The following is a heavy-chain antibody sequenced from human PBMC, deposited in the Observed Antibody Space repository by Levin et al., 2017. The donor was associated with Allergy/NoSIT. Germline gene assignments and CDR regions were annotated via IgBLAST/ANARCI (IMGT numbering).Heavy chain of an antibody. D-gene: IGHD1-26*01. Sequence: GESLKISCKASGYTFTGYYMHWVRQAPGQGLEWMGWINPNSGGTNYAQKFQGRVTMTRDTSISTAYMELSRLRSDDTAVYYCARSASGSYYDNWFDPWGQGPWSPSPQ. CDR1: GYTFTGYY. V-gene: IGHV1-2*02. CDR2: INPNSGGT. CDR3: ARSASGSYYDNWFDP. J-gene: IGHJ5*02.